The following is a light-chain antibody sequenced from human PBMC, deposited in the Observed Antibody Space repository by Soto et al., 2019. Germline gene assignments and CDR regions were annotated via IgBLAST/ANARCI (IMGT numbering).Light chain of an antibody. Sequence: QSVLTQPRSVSGSPGQSVTISCTGTSSDVGGYNYVSWYQQHPGKAPKLMIYDVSKRPSGVPDRFSGSKSGNTASLTISGLQAEDEADYHCCSDAGKSYVLGTGTKVTVL. CDR3: CSDAGKSYV. CDR1: SSDVGGYNY. V-gene: IGLV2-11*01. CDR2: DVS. J-gene: IGLJ1*01.